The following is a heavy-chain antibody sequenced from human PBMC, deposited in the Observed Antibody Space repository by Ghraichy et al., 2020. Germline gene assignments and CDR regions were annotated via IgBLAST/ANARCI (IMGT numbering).Heavy chain of an antibody. V-gene: IGHV3-7*01. Sequence: ETLSLTCAASGFTFSSYWMSWVRQAPGKGLEWVANIKQDGSEKYYVDSVKGRFTISRDNAKNSLYLQMNSLRAEDTAVYYCARDTRSGGYSSGWGQGTLVTVSS. D-gene: IGHD6-19*01. J-gene: IGHJ4*02. CDR3: ARDTRSGGYSSG. CDR2: IKQDGSEK. CDR1: GFTFSSYW.